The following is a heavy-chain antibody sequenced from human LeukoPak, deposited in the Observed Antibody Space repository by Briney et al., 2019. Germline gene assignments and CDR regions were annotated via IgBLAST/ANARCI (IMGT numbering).Heavy chain of an antibody. J-gene: IGHJ6*03. CDR3: AKDPVVVPAATSYYYYYMDV. Sequence: GGSLRLSCAASGFTVSSNYMSWVRQAPGKGLEWVSVIYSGGSTYYADSVKGRFTISRDNSKNTLYLQMNSLRAEDTAVYYCAKDPVVVPAATSYYYYYMDVWGKGTTVTVSS. CDR1: GFTVSSNY. CDR2: IYSGGST. D-gene: IGHD2-2*01. V-gene: IGHV3-53*01.